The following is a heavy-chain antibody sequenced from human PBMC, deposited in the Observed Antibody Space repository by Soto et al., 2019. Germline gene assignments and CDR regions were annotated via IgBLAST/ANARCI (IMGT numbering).Heavy chain of an antibody. CDR3: ARGPYRIAKYYYYGMDV. J-gene: IGHJ6*02. D-gene: IGHD6-13*01. V-gene: IGHV4-34*01. CDR1: GGSFSGYY. Sequence: SETLSLTCAVYGGSFSGYYWSWIRQPPGKGLEWIGKINHSGSTNYNPSLKSRVTISVDTSKNQFSLKLSSVTAADTAVYYCARGPYRIAKYYYYGMDVWGQGTTVTVSS. CDR2: INHSGST.